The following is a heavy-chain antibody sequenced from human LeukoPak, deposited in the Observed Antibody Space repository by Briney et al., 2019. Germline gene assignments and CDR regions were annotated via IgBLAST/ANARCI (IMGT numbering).Heavy chain of an antibody. V-gene: IGHV3-30*02. CDR2: IRNDGSNK. D-gene: IGHD3-22*01. CDR3: AKLRHYYDSSGQPDAFDI. Sequence: PGGSLRLSCVASGFTFSSNGMHWVRQAPGKGLEWVAFIRNDGSNKYYVDSVKGRFTIYRDNSKNTLYLQMNSLRAEDTAVYYCAKLRHYYDSSGQPDAFDIWGQGTMVTVSS. J-gene: IGHJ3*02. CDR1: GFTFSSNG.